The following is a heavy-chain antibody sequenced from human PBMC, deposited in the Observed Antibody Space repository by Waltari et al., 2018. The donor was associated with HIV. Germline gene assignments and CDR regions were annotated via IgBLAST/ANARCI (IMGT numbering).Heavy chain of an antibody. J-gene: IGHJ2*01. CDR1: GFTFGDYA. CDR2: ISWNSGTI. Sequence: EVQLVESGGGLVQPGRSLRLSCAAFGFTFGDYAMHWVRQAPGKGLEWVSGISWNSGTIGYADSVKGRFTISRDNAKNSLYLQMNSLRAEDTALYYCAKDKRSGYGGNSVWYFDLWGRGTLVTVSS. D-gene: IGHD4-17*01. V-gene: IGHV3-9*01. CDR3: AKDKRSGYGGNSVWYFDL.